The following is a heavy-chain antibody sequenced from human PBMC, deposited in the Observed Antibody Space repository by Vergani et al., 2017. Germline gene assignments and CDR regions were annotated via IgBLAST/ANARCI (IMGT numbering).Heavy chain of an antibody. CDR2: IIPIFGTA. Sequence: QVQLVQSGAEVKKPGSSVKVSCKASGGTFTSYAISWVRQAPGQGLEWMGGIIPIFGTANYAQKSQGRVTTTADESTSTAYMELSSLRSEDTAVYYCARVDFEWSIPPPWGQGPLVSVSS. CDR3: ARVDFEWSIPPP. CDR1: GGTFTSYA. J-gene: IGHJ5*02. D-gene: IGHD3-9*01. V-gene: IGHV1-69*12.